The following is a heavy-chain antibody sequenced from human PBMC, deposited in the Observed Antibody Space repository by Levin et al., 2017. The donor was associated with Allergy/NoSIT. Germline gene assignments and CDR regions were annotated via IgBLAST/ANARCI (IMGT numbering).Heavy chain of an antibody. CDR2: INSDGSIT. CDR3: ARERFDP. Sequence: GGSLRLSCAASGFTLSNYWVQWVRQATGKGLVWVSRINSDGSITNYADSVKGRFTISRDNAINTLFLQMNSLRAEDTAVYYCARERFDPWGQGTLVTVSS. CDR1: GFTLSNYW. J-gene: IGHJ5*02. V-gene: IGHV3-74*01.